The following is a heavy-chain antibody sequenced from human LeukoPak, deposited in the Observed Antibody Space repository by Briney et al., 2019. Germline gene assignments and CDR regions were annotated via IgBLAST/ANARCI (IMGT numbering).Heavy chain of an antibody. Sequence: SVKVSCKASGGTFSSYAISWVRQAPGQGLEWMGRIIPILGIANYAQKFQGRVTITADKSTSTAYMELSSLRSEDTAVHYCASALYYYDSSGYSLGYWGQGTLVTVSS. CDR3: ASALYYYDSSGYSLGY. V-gene: IGHV1-69*04. CDR1: GGTFSSYA. J-gene: IGHJ4*02. CDR2: IIPILGIA. D-gene: IGHD3-22*01.